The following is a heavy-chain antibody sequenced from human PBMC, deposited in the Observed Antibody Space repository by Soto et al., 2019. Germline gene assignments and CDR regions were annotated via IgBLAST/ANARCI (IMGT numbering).Heavy chain of an antibody. Sequence: ASVKVSCKASGYTFTSYYMHWVREAPGRGLEWMGIINPSGGSTSYAQKFQGRVTMTRDTSTSTVYMELSSLRSEDTAVYYCYRGSGYPHDAFDIWGQGTMVTVSS. D-gene: IGHD3-22*01. J-gene: IGHJ3*02. V-gene: IGHV1-46*01. CDR2: INPSGGST. CDR3: YRGSGYPHDAFDI. CDR1: GYTFTSYY.